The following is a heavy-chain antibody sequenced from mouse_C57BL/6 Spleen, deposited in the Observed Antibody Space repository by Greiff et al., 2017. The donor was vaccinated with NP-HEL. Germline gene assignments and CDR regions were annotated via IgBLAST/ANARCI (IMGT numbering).Heavy chain of an antibody. D-gene: IGHD2-4*01. Sequence: VQLQQSGAELVRPGASVKLSCTASGFTFTDDYMHWVKQRPEQGLEWIGWIDPGNGDTEYASKFKGKATITADTSSNTAYLQLSSLTSEDTAFYYCTLYEYDGDFDYWGQGTTLTVSS. V-gene: IGHV14-4*01. CDR2: IDPGNGDT. J-gene: IGHJ2*01. CDR1: GFTFTDDY. CDR3: TLYEYDGDFDY.